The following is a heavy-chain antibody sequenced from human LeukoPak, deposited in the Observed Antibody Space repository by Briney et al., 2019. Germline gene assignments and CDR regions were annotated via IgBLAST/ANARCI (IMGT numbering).Heavy chain of an antibody. CDR1: GFTVSSNY. Sequence: PGGSLRLSCAASGFTVSSNYMSWVRQAPGKGLEWVSVIYSGGSTYYADSVKGRFTISRDNSKNTLYLQMNSLRAEDTAAYYCARGYSGYDSQTPFDYWGQGTLVTVSS. V-gene: IGHV3-66*01. D-gene: IGHD5-12*01. CDR2: IYSGGST. J-gene: IGHJ4*02. CDR3: ARGYSGYDSQTPFDY.